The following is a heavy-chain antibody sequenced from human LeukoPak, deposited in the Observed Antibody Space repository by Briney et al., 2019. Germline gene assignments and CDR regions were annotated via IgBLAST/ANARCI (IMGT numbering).Heavy chain of an antibody. J-gene: IGHJ5*02. D-gene: IGHD3-3*01. CDR3: AREERVTIFGVVISGPYWFDP. CDR2: IYTSGST. V-gene: IGHV4-61*02. Sequence: SETLSLTCTVSGGSISSGNYYWSWIRQPAGKGLERIGRIYTSGSTNYNPSLKSRVTISIDTSENQFSLKLSSVTAADTAVYYCAREERVTIFGVVISGPYWFDPWGQGTLVTVSS. CDR1: GGSISSGNYY.